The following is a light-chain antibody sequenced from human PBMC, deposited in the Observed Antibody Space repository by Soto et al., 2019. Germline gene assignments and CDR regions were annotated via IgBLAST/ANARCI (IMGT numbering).Light chain of an antibody. CDR1: STDVGSHKL. J-gene: IGLJ1*01. Sequence: SALTQPASVSGSPGQSITIACTGTSTDVGSHKLVSWYQQYPGNAPKLIIFEAYKRPSGVSNRFSGSKSGSTASLTISGLQAEDEADYYCCSNAVGSTYVFGTGTKVTVL. CDR3: CSNAVGSTYV. V-gene: IGLV2-23*01. CDR2: EAY.